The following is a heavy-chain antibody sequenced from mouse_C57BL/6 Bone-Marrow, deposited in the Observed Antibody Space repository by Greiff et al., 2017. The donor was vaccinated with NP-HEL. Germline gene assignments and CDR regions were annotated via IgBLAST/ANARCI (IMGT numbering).Heavy chain of an antibody. D-gene: IGHD1-1*01. CDR1: GFTFSSYG. CDR2: ISSGGSYP. J-gene: IGHJ4*01. Sequence: EVKLVESGGDLVKPGGSLKLSCAASGFTFSSYGMSWVRQTPDKRLEWVATISSGGSYPYYLDSVKGRFTFSRDNAKNTLYLQMSSLKSEDTAMYYCARQLRSSMDYWGQGTSVTVSS. V-gene: IGHV5-6*02. CDR3: ARQLRSSMDY.